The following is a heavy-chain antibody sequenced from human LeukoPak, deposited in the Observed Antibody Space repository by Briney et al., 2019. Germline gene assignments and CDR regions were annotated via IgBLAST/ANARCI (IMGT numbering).Heavy chain of an antibody. D-gene: IGHD2-2*01. CDR1: GGSISSYY. V-gene: IGHV4-59*01. Sequence: SETLSLTCTVSGGSISSYYWSWIRQPPGKGLEWIGYIYYSGSTNYNPSLKSRVTISVDTSKNQFSLKLSSVTAADTAVYYCARVGSGIVVVPAAVWAFDIWGQGTMVTVSS. J-gene: IGHJ3*02. CDR3: ARVGSGIVVVPAAVWAFDI. CDR2: IYYSGST.